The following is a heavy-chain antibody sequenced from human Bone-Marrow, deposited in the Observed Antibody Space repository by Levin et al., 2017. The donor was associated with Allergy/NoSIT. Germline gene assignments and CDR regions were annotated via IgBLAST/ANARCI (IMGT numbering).Heavy chain of an antibody. J-gene: IGHJ4*02. D-gene: IGHD3-9*01. CDR2: ISGTSDYI. Sequence: AGGSLRLSCAASGFTFSDYYMSWIRQAPGKGPEWVAYISGTSDYINYADSVKGRFTISRDNAHNSLYLQMNSLRAEDTAMYYRARDILTGYYPADWGQGTLVTVSS. V-gene: IGHV3-11*05. CDR3: ARDILTGYYPAD. CDR1: GFTFSDYY.